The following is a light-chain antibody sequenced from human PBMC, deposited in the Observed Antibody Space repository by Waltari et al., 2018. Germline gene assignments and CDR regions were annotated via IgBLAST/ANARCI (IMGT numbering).Light chain of an antibody. Sequence: QSFLTQPPSASGTPGQKVTISCSGSDSNVAVNPLPWYQQFPETAPKLLISSHHQRPSGVPDRFSGSKSGTSASLSISGLQSADEAVYYCAAWDDSLHAYVFGAGTEVTV. CDR2: SHH. J-gene: IGLJ1*01. CDR1: DSNVAVNP. V-gene: IGLV1-44*01. CDR3: AAWDDSLHAYV.